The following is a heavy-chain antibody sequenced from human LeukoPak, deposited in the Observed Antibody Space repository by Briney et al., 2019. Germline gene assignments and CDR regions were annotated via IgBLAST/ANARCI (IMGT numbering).Heavy chain of an antibody. J-gene: IGHJ4*02. CDR2: ISGSGGST. V-gene: IGHV3-23*01. D-gene: IGHD3-10*01. CDR3: AKGLHGPLWFGGNDY. Sequence: GGSLRLSCAASGFTFSSYAMSWVRQAPGKGLEWVSAISGSGGSTYYADSVKGRFTISRGNSKNTLYLQMNSLRAEDTAVYYCAKGLHGPLWFGGNDYWGQGTLVTVSS. CDR1: GFTFSSYA.